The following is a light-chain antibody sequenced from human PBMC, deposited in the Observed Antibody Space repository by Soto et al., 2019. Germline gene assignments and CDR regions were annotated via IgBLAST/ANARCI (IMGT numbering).Light chain of an antibody. V-gene: IGKV3-15*01. J-gene: IGKJ1*01. CDR1: QSVSID. Sequence: EIVMTQSPATVPVSPGERVTLSCRASQSVSIDLAWYQQKPGQGPRRLTHGPSTRATDIPPSFAGSGSGTEFTLTISSLQSEDMAVYYCQQYNKWPQTFGQGTKVEIK. CDR3: QQYNKWPQT. CDR2: GPS.